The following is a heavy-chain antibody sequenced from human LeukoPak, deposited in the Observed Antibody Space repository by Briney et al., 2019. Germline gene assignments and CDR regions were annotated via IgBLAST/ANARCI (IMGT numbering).Heavy chain of an antibody. CDR3: ARGSSPRLRHYYYMDV. D-gene: IGHD6-19*01. CDR2: TYYRSKWYN. Sequence: SQTLSLTCAISGDSVSSNSAAWNWIRQSPSRGLEWLGRTYYRSKWYNDYAVSVKSRITINPDTSKNQFSLQLNSVTPEDTAVYYCARGSSPRLRHYYYMDVWGKGTTVTISS. J-gene: IGHJ6*03. CDR1: GDSVSSNSAA. V-gene: IGHV6-1*01.